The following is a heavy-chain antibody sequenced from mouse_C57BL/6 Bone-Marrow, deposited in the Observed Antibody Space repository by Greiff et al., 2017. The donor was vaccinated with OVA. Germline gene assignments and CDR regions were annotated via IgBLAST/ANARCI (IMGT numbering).Heavy chain of an antibody. D-gene: IGHD2-3*01. CDR1: GFNIKDDY. CDR2: IDPENGDT. Sequence: EVQLQQSGAELVRPGASVKLSCTASGFNIKDDYMHWVKQRPEQGLEWIGWIDPENGDTEYASKFQGKATITADTSSNTAYLQLSSLTSEDTAVYYCTFDGYWVAYWGQGTLVTVSA. V-gene: IGHV14-4*01. CDR3: TFDGYWVAY. J-gene: IGHJ3*01.